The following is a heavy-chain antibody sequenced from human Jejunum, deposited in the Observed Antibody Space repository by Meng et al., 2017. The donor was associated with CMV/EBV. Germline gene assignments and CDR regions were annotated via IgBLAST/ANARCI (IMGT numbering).Heavy chain of an antibody. CDR1: GGSISSSDYC. Sequence: VSGGSISSSDYCWGWVRQPPGKGLEWIGTIYYRGDTYYSPSLESRLTISVDTSKNQFSLRLRSVTAADTAVYYCARVTVVSQRFDYWGQGTLVTVSS. V-gene: IGHV4-39*07. J-gene: IGHJ4*02. CDR3: ARVTVVSQRFDY. CDR2: IYYRGDT. D-gene: IGHD6-25*01.